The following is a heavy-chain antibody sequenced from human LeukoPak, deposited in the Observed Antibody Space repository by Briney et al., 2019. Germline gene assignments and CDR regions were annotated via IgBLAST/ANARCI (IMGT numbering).Heavy chain of an antibody. CDR3: ARCTSSRGSDL. Sequence: GGSLRLSCAVSGFTFNNYWMRWFRQAPGKGLEWVASIVQHGSDKYHVDSVKGRFTISRDNSKNSLYLQMNSLRGEDTAVYYCARCTSSRGSDLWGQGTLVSVSS. CDR2: IVQHGSDK. CDR1: GFTFNNYW. D-gene: IGHD2-8*01. J-gene: IGHJ5*02. V-gene: IGHV3-7*01.